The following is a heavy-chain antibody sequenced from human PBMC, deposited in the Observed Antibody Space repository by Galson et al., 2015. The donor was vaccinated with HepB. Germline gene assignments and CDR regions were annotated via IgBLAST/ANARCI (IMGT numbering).Heavy chain of an antibody. CDR1: GYTFTSYG. CDR3: ARMPKNRMEYYYYYYGMDV. V-gene: IGHV1-18*04. CDR2: ISAYNGNT. Sequence: SVKVSCKASGYTFTSYGISWVRQAPGQGLEWMGWISAYNGNTNYAQKLQGRVTMTTDTSTSTAYMELRSLRSDDTAVYYCARMPKNRMEYYYYYYGMDVWGQGTTVTVSS. J-gene: IGHJ6*02. D-gene: IGHD3-3*01.